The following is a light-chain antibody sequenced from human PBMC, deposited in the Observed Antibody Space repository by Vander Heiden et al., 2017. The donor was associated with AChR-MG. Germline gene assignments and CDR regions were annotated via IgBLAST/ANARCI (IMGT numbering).Light chain of an antibody. CDR2: DAS. J-gene: IGKJ2*01. Sequence: DTQMPQSPSSLSASVGDRVTITCRASQGIRSDLGWYQQKAGQAPKRLIYDASNLQSGVPSRFSGSGFGTEFTLTISSLQPEDFATYYCLQHNTHPNTFGQGTKLEIK. CDR1: QGIRSD. CDR3: LQHNTHPNT. V-gene: IGKV1-17*01.